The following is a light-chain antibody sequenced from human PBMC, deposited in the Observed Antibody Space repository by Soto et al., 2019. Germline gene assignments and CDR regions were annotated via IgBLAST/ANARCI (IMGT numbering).Light chain of an antibody. CDR1: HSLVRSDGDTY. Sequence: DVVMTQSPLSLPVTLGQPASISCRSSHSLVRSDGDTYLNWFLQRPGQPPRRLIYKVSNWDSGVSGRLGGSGSGSDYALKTSRVEAEGVGIYYCLQGTRWPPTFGQGTKVEIK. CDR2: KVS. CDR3: LQGTRWPPT. J-gene: IGKJ1*01. V-gene: IGKV2-30*02.